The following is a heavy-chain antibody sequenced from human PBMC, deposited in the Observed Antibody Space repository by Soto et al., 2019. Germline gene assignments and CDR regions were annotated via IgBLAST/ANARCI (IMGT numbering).Heavy chain of an antibody. J-gene: IGHJ4*02. CDR1: GISTSSDW. Sequence: GGSLRLSCAASGISTSSDWMGWVRQAPGRGLEWVASIKKDGSEKYYMDSLKGRFTISRDNALNSLYLQMNSLRAEDTAVYFCVTGYHSDYWGQGTLVTVSS. CDR3: VTGYHSDY. CDR2: IKKDGSEK. V-gene: IGHV3-7*01. D-gene: IGHD5-18*01.